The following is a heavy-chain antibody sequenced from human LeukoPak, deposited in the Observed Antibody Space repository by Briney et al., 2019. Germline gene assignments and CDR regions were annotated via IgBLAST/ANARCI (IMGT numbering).Heavy chain of an antibody. J-gene: IGHJ4*02. CDR2: IRYDGSDK. D-gene: IGHD6-13*01. Sequence: PGGSLRLSCAASGFTFSNYGMYWVRQAPGKGLEWVAFIRYDGSDKYYADSVKGRFTISRDNSKNTLYLQMNSLRTEDTAVYYCTTPGNIAAAGGPYYWGQGTLVTVSS. CDR3: TTPGNIAAAGGPYY. V-gene: IGHV3-30*02. CDR1: GFTFSNYG.